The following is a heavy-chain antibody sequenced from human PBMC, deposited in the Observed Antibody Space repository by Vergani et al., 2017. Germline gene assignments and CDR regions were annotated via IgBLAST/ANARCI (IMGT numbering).Heavy chain of an antibody. Sequence: QVQLVQSGAEVKKPGASVKVSCKASGYTFTGYYMHWVRQAPGQGLEWMGWINPNSGGTNYAQKPQGRVTMTTDTSTSTAYMELRRLRSDDTAVYYCAKDIWSITGATLADYYYGMDVWGQGTTVTVSS. D-gene: IGHD1-20*01. CDR3: AKDIWSITGATLADYYYGMDV. CDR1: GYTFTGYY. V-gene: IGHV1-2*02. J-gene: IGHJ6*02. CDR2: INPNSGGT.